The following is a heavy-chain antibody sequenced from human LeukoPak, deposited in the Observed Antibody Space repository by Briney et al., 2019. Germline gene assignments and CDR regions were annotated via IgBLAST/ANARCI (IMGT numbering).Heavy chain of an antibody. V-gene: IGHV4-4*07. CDR3: ARIGYCSGGSCDGGDY. Sequence: PSETLSLTCTVSGGSISSYYWSWIRQPAGKGLEWIGHIYSSGSTNYNPSLKSRVTMSVDTSKIQFSLKMNSLTAADTAVYYCARIGYCSGGSCDGGDYWGQGTLVTVSS. J-gene: IGHJ4*02. CDR2: IYSSGST. CDR1: GGSISSYY. D-gene: IGHD2-15*01.